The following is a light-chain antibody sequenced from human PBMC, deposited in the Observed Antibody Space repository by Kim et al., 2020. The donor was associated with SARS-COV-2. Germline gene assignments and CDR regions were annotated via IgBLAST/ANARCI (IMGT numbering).Light chain of an antibody. CDR2: ATS. V-gene: IGKV1-17*01. CDR3: LQHNSFPNT. Sequence: SASAGDRVTITCRASQDIGNDLGWYQQKSGKAPKRLIYATSTLQSGVPSRFSGSGSGTEFILTISSLQAEDFATYYCLQHNSFPNTFGQGTKLEI. J-gene: IGKJ2*01. CDR1: QDIGND.